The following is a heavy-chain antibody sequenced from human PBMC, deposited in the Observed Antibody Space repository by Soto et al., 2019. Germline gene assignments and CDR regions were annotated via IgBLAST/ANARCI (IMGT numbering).Heavy chain of an antibody. CDR1: GGSISSSSYY. J-gene: IGHJ4*02. Sequence: SETLSLTCTVSGGSISSSSYYWGWIRQPPGKGLEWIGSINYSGSTYYNPSLKSRVTISVDTSKHQFSLKLSSVTAADTAVYYCARAVGARMNYFDYWGQGTLVTVSS. V-gene: IGHV4-39*01. CDR2: INYSGST. D-gene: IGHD1-26*01. CDR3: ARAVGARMNYFDY.